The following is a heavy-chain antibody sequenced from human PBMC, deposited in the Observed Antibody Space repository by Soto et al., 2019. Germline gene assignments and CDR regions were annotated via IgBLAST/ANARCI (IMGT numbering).Heavy chain of an antibody. CDR3: AKVGQQLELDY. CDR1: GFTFSSYG. D-gene: IGHD6-13*01. J-gene: IGHJ4*02. V-gene: IGHV3-30*18. CDR2: ISYDGSNK. Sequence: QVQLVESGGGVVQPGRSLRLSCAASGFTFSSYGMHWVRQAPGKGLEWVAVISYDGSNKYYADSVKGRFTISRDNSKNTLYLQMNSLRAEDTAVYYCAKVGQQLELDYWGQGTLVTVSS.